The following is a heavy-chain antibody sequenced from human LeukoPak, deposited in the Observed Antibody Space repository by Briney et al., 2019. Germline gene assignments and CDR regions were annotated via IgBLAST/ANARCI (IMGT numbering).Heavy chain of an antibody. V-gene: IGHV3-23*01. CDR1: GFRFSNFA. CDR3: AKGAYDYIEMGYFDD. J-gene: IGHJ4*02. Sequence: GGSLRLSCAASGFRFSNFAMSWVRQAPGKGLEWVSLIIGSSGDTLYADSVKGRFTISRDVSKNRLYLQMNSLRAEDTALYYCAKGAYDYIEMGYFDDWGQGTLVTVSS. D-gene: IGHD5-12*01. CDR2: IIGSSGDT.